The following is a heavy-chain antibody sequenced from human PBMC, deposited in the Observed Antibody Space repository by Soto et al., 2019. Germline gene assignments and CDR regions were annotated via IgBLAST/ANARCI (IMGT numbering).Heavy chain of an antibody. CDR3: ARVSRQSPQYYFDY. V-gene: IGHV4-30-2*01. J-gene: IGHJ4*02. Sequence: SETLSLTCAVSGGSISSGGYSWSWIRQPPGKGLEWIGYIYHSGSTYYNPSLKSRVTTSVDRSKNQFSLKLSSVTAADTAVYYCARVSRQSPQYYFDYWGQGTLVTVSS. D-gene: IGHD4-4*01. CDR1: GGSISSGGYS. CDR2: IYHSGST.